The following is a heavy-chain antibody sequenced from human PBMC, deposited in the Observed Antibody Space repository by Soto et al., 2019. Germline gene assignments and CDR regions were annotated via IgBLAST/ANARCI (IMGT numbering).Heavy chain of an antibody. CDR1: GFSFGTFV. J-gene: IGHJ4*02. CDR2: ITDSGYTA. V-gene: IGHV3-23*01. Sequence: GGSLRLSCAVSGFSFGTFVMTWFRQAPGGGLEWVASITDSGYTASYAETVEGRFTVSRDNSKNKLHLQMNDLRAEDTATYYCAKNGQWLATPPEAWGQGTLVTVSS. D-gene: IGHD6-19*01. CDR3: AKNGQWLATPPEA.